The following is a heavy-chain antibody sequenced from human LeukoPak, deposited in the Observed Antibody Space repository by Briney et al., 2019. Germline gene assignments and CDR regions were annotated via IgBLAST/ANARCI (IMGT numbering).Heavy chain of an antibody. CDR1: GGSFSGYY. CDR3: ARGGGSYFYYYYYYMDV. Sequence: PSETLSLTCAVYGGSFSGYYWSWIRQPPGKGLEWIGEINHSGSTNYNPSLKSRVTISVDTSKNQFSLKLSSVTAADTAVYYCARGGGSYFYYYYYYMDVWGKGTTVTVSS. D-gene: IGHD1-26*01. V-gene: IGHV4-34*01. J-gene: IGHJ6*03. CDR2: INHSGST.